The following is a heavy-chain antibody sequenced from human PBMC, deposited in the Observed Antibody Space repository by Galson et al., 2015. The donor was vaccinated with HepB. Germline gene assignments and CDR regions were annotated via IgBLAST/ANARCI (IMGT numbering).Heavy chain of an antibody. CDR2: INAGNGNT. D-gene: IGHD2-21*02. V-gene: IGHV1-3*01. CDR3: ARDSDHFDY. Sequence: VKVSCKASGYTFTSYAIHWVRQAPGQRLEWMGWINAGNGNTEYSQKFQDRVTIMRDTSANTAYMELDSLTSEDTAVYYCARDSDHFDYWGQGTLVTVSS. J-gene: IGHJ4*02. CDR1: GYTFTSYA.